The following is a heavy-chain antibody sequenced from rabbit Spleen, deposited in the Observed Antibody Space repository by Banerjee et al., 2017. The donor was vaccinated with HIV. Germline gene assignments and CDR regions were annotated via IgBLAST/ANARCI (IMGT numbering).Heavy chain of an antibody. J-gene: IGHJ4*01. CDR3: VRDAGSGPYIDGYFSL. CDR1: GFDFSAYG. Sequence: QEQLMESGGGLVQPGGSLKLSCKASGFDFSAYGVSWVRQASGKGLEWIGYIDPLFGSTYYASWVNGRFTISRHNAQNTLYLQLNSLTAADTATYFCVRDAGSGPYIDGYFSLWGQGTLVTVS. D-gene: IGHD8-1*01. CDR2: IDPLFGST. V-gene: IGHV1S47*01.